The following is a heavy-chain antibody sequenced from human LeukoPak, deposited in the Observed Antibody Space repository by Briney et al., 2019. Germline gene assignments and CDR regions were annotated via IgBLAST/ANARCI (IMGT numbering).Heavy chain of an antibody. D-gene: IGHD4-17*01. J-gene: IGHJ4*02. Sequence: GGSLRLSCAASGFTFDDYGMHWVRQAPGKGLEWVSGISWNSKSITYADSVKGRFTISRDNAKNSLYLQMNSLRAEDTALYYCAKAKGATVTTFFDYWGQGTLVTVSS. CDR3: AKAKGATVTTFFDY. V-gene: IGHV3-9*01. CDR1: GFTFDDYG. CDR2: ISWNSKSI.